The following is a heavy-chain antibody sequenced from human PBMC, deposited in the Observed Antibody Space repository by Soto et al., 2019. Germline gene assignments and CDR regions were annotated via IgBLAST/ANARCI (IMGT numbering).Heavy chain of an antibody. V-gene: IGHV3-30*04. Sequence: QVRLVESGGGVVQPGRSLRLSCTASGFSFSSYAMYWFRQPPGKGLEWVAVISKDGMNKNYAGSVKGRVTVSRDNANYSLDLQLNSLRGEDTAMYYCARDMYSSVYFVKWFEPWGQGTLVTVSS. J-gene: IGHJ5*02. D-gene: IGHD6-19*01. CDR1: GFSFSSYA. CDR2: ISKDGMNK. CDR3: ARDMYSSVYFVKWFEP.